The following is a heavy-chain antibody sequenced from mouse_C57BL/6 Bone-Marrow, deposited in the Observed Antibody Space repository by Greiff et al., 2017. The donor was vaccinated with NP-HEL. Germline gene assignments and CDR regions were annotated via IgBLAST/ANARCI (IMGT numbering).Heavy chain of an antibody. J-gene: IGHJ4*01. CDR3: TTLWGGYYAMDY. CDR1: GFNIKDDY. CDR2: IDPENGDT. V-gene: IGHV14-4*01. Sequence: DVKLQESGAELVRPGASVKLSCTASGFNIKDDYMHWVKQRPEQGLEWIGWIDPENGDTEYASKFQGKATITADTSSNTAYLQLSSLTSEDTAVYYCTTLWGGYYAMDYWGQGTSVTVSS.